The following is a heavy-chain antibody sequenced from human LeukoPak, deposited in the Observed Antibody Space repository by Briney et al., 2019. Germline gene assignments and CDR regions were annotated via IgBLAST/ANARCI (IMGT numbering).Heavy chain of an antibody. CDR2: INPSGGST. Sequence: ASVKVSCKASGYTFTSYYMHWVRQAPGQGLEWMGIINPSGGSTGYAQKFQGRVTMTRDTSTSTVYMELSSLRSEDTAVYYCAADGEAHDAFDIWGQGTMVTVSS. CDR3: AADGEAHDAFDI. V-gene: IGHV1-46*01. CDR1: GYTFTSYY. J-gene: IGHJ3*02.